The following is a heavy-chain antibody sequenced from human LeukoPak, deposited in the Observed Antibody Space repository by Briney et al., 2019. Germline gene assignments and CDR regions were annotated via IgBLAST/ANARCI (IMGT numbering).Heavy chain of an antibody. D-gene: IGHD3-22*01. V-gene: IGHV3-23*01. CDR1: GLTFSTYA. CDR3: AKDSSSYDWGYLDV. J-gene: IGHJ6*02. CDR2: IGGSDGGT. Sequence: GGSLRLSCAASGLTFSTYAMSWVRQAPGKGREGVSRIGGSDGGTRYADSVKGRFTISRDNSKNTLYLEMNSLRAEDTAVYYCAKDSSSYDWGYLDVWGQGTTVTISS.